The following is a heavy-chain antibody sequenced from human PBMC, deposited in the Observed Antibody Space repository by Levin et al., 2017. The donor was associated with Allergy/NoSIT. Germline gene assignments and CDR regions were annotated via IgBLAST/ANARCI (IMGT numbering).Heavy chain of an antibody. CDR1: GGSFSGYY. D-gene: IGHD3-16*02. Sequence: PGGSLRLSCAVYGGSFSGYYWSWIRQPPGKGLEWIGEINHSGSTNYNPSLKSRVTISVDTSKNQFSLKLSSVTAADTAVYYCARGLGGDYIWGSYRVYWGQGTLVTVSS. CDR3: ARGLGGDYIWGSYRVY. V-gene: IGHV4-34*01. J-gene: IGHJ4*02. CDR2: INHSGST.